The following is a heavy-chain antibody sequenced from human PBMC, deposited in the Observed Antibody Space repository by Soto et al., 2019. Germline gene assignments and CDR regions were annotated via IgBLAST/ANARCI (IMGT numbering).Heavy chain of an antibody. CDR3: ARGSKARFGTEIFDI. D-gene: IGHD3-10*01. Sequence: SETLSLTCTVSGGSISSYYWSWIRQPPGKGLEWIGYIYYSGNTNYNPSLKSRVTISVDTSKNHFSLKLSSVTAADTAVYYCARGSKARFGTEIFDIWGQGTMVTVSS. CDR2: IYYSGNT. CDR1: GGSISSYY. J-gene: IGHJ3*02. V-gene: IGHV4-59*08.